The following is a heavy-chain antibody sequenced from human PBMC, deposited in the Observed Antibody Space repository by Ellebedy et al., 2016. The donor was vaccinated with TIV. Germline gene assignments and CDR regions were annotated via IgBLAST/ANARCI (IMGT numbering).Heavy chain of an antibody. CDR2: INPNSGGT. CDR1: GYTFTGYY. CDR3: ARGDFWYNWFDP. Sequence: AASVKVSCKASGYTFTGYYMHWVRQAPGQGLEWMGWINPNSGGTNYAQKFQGRVTMTRDTSISTAYMELSRLRSDDTAVYYYARGDFWYNWFDPWGQGTLVTVSS. V-gene: IGHV1-2*02. J-gene: IGHJ5*02. D-gene: IGHD3-3*01.